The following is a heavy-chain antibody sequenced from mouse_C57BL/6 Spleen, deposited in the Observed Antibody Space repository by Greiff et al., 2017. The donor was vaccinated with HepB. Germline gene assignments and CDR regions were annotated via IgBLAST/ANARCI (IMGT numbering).Heavy chain of an antibody. Sequence: EVKLVESGGGLVQPGGSLKLSCAASGFTFSDYYMYWVRQTPEKRLEWVAYISNGGGSTYYPDTVKGRFTISRDNAKNTLYLQMSRLTSEDTAMYYCARPYYYAMDYWGQGTSVTVSS. CDR1: GFTFSDYY. CDR2: ISNGGGST. CDR3: ARPYYYAMDY. J-gene: IGHJ4*01. V-gene: IGHV5-12*01.